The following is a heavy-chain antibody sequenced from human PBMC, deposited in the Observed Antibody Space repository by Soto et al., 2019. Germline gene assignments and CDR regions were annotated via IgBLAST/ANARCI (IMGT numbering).Heavy chain of an antibody. Sequence: ASVKVSCKASGYTFTSYDINWVRQATGQGLEWMGWMNPNSGNTGYAQKFQGRVTITADESTSTAYMELSSLRSEDTAVYYCAGTYYYDSSGCYPDLYGMDVWGQGTTVTVSS. V-gene: IGHV1-8*01. D-gene: IGHD3-22*01. CDR1: GYTFTSYD. CDR3: AGTYYYDSSGCYPDLYGMDV. CDR2: MNPNSGNT. J-gene: IGHJ6*02.